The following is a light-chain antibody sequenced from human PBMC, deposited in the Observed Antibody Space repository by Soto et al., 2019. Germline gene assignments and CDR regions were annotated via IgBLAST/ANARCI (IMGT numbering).Light chain of an antibody. CDR1: SSEIGDNKY. V-gene: IGLV2-11*01. CDR2: DVT. Sequence: QSALTQPRSVSGSPGQSVTISCTGTSSEIGDNKYVSWYQQHPDKAPKLMIFDVTGRPSRVPDRFAGSKSGNTASLTISGLQGDDEADYYCCSCAGTRTCVFGTGTKLTVL. J-gene: IGLJ1*01. CDR3: CSCAGTRTCV.